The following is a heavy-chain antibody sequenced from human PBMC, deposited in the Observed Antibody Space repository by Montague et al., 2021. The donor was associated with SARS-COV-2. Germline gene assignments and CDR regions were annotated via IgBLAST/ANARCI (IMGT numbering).Heavy chain of an antibody. J-gene: IGHJ4*02. Sequence: CAISGDSVASNSAAWNWDRQSPSRDLERLRRTYYRSKWYNDYAISVKSRITINPDTSKNQFSLQLNSVTPEDTAVYYCARVNSSSWYFDYWGQGILVTVSS. CDR1: GDSVASNSAA. V-gene: IGHV6-1*01. CDR2: TYYRSKWYN. D-gene: IGHD6-13*01. CDR3: ARVNSSSWYFDY.